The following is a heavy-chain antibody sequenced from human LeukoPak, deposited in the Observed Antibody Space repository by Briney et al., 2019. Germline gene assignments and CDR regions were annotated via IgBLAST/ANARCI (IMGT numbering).Heavy chain of an antibody. V-gene: IGHV4-34*01. Sequence: PSETLSLACAVYGGSFSGYYWSWIRQPPGKGLEWIGEINHSGSTNYNPSLKSRVTISVDTSKNQFSLKLSSVTAADTAVYYCARGYYYDFWSGYSHYFDYWGQGTLVTVSS. D-gene: IGHD3-3*01. J-gene: IGHJ4*02. CDR3: ARGYYYDFWSGYSHYFDY. CDR2: INHSGST. CDR1: GGSFSGYY.